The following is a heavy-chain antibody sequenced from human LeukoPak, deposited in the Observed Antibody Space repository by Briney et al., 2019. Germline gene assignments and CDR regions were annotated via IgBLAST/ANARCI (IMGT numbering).Heavy chain of an antibody. Sequence: SQTLSLTCTVSGGSISSGSYYWSWIRQPAGKGLEWIGRIYTSGSTNYNPPLKSRVTISVDTSKNQFSLKLSSVTAADTAVYYCARGTMTDAFDIWGQGTMVTVSS. D-gene: IGHD3-22*01. CDR3: ARGTMTDAFDI. V-gene: IGHV4-61*02. CDR2: IYTSGST. CDR1: GGSISSGSYY. J-gene: IGHJ3*02.